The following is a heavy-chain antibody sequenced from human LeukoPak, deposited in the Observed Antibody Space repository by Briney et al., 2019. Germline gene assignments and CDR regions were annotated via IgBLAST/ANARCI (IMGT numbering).Heavy chain of an antibody. CDR2: ISGSGGST. D-gene: IGHD2-2*01. CDR1: GFTFSSYA. J-gene: IGHJ6*03. Sequence: PGGSLRLSCAASGFTFSSYATSWVRQAPGKGLEWVSAISGSGGSTYYADSVKGRFTISGDNSKNTLYLQMNSLRAEDTAVYYCAKCRGYCSSTSCYPYYYMDVWGKGTTVTVSS. V-gene: IGHV3-23*01. CDR3: AKCRGYCSSTSCYPYYYMDV.